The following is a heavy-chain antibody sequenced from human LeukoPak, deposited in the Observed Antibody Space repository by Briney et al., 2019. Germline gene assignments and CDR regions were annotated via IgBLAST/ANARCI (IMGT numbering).Heavy chain of an antibody. CDR2: ISAYSANT. CDR3: SSSEVYCSGGSCYSGDY. J-gene: IGHJ4*02. CDR1: GYTFTSYG. D-gene: IGHD2-15*01. V-gene: IGHV1-18*01. Sequence: GASVKVSCKASGYTFTSYGISWVRQAPGQGLEWMGWISAYSANTKYAQKFQGRVTMTTDTSTSTAYMELRSLRSDDTAVYFCSSSEVYCSGGSCYSGDYWGQGTLVTVSS.